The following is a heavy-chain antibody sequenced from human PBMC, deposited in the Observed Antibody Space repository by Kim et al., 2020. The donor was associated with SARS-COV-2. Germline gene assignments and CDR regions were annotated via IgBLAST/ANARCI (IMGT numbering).Heavy chain of an antibody. J-gene: IGHJ4*02. CDR3: ARDYRFWSAAAEYFDY. D-gene: IGHD3-16*02. Sequence: SVKVSCKASGGTFSSYTISWVRQAPGQGLEWMGRIIPILGIANYAQKFQGRVTITADKSTSTAYMELSSLRSEDTAVYYCARDYRFWSAAAEYFDYWGQGTLVTVSS. CDR1: GGTFSSYT. V-gene: IGHV1-69*04. CDR2: IIPILGIA.